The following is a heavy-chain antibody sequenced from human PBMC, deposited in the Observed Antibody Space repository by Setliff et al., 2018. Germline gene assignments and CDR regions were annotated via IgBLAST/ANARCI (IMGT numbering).Heavy chain of an antibody. D-gene: IGHD6-13*01. CDR3: ARVGMGQFDY. V-gene: IGHV3-7*01. J-gene: IGHJ4*02. CDR1: GFKFNTYW. CDR2: IKQGGSEE. Sequence: GGSLRLSCAASGFKFNTYWMSWVRQAPGKGLEWVANIKQGGSEEHYVDSVKGRFTISRDNAKNSLYLQMNSLRAEDTAVYYCARVGMGQFDYWGQGTLVTAPQ.